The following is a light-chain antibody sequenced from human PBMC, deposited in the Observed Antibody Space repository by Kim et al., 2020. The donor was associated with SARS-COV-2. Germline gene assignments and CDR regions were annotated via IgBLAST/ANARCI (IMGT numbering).Light chain of an antibody. J-gene: IGKJ4*01. V-gene: IGKV3-15*01. CDR2: GAS. CDR3: QQHNNWPPLT. CDR1: QSVSSN. Sequence: EIVMTQSPATLSVSPGERATLSCRASQSVSSNLVWYQQKPGQAPRLLIYGASTRATCIPARFSGSGSGTEFTLTISSLQSEDVAVYYCQQHNNWPPLTFGGGTKVDIK.